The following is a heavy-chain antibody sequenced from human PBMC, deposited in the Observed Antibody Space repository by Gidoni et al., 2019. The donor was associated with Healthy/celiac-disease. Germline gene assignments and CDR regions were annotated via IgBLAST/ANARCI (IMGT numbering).Heavy chain of an antibody. J-gene: IGHJ6*02. CDR2: IWYDGSNK. CDR3: ARDRGYSSRGSGMDV. V-gene: IGHV3-33*01. CDR1: GFTFSSYG. Sequence: QVQLVESGGGVVQPGRSLRLSCAASGFTFSSYGMHWVRQAPGKGLEWVAVIWYDGSNKYYADSVKGRFTISRDNSKNTLYLQMNSRRAEDTAVYYCARDRGYSSRGSGMDVWGQGTTVTVSS. D-gene: IGHD6-13*01.